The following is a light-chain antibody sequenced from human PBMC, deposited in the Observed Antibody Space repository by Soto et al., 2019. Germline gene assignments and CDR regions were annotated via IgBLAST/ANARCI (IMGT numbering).Light chain of an antibody. Sequence: QSVLTQPPSASGTPGQRVTISCSGSSSNIGSNTVSWYQQLPGTAPKLLIYSNNQRPSGVPDRFSGSKSGTSVSLAISGLQSEDEADYYCAAWDDSLNGVVFGGGTKLTVL. CDR3: AAWDDSLNGVV. CDR2: SNN. CDR1: SSNIGSNT. V-gene: IGLV1-44*01. J-gene: IGLJ2*01.